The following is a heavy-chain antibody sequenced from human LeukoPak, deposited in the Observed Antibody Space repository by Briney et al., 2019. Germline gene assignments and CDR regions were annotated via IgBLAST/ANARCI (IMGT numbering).Heavy chain of an antibody. CDR2: IKQDGSEK. J-gene: IGHJ6*03. V-gene: IGHV3-7*01. CDR3: ARWDHIPRPNYYYMDV. Sequence: PGGSLRLSCAASGFTFSSYWMSWVRQAPGKGLEWLANIKQDGSEKFYVDSVKARFTISRDNAKNSLSLQMNSLSDEDTAVYYCARWDHIPRPNYYYMDVWGKGTTVTVSS. D-gene: IGHD1-14*01. CDR1: GFTFSSYW.